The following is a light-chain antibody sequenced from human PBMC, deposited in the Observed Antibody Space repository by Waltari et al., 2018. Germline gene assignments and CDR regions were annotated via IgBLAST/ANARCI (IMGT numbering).Light chain of an antibody. J-gene: IGKJ1*01. CDR3: QQSYSTVWT. V-gene: IGKV1-39*01. Sequence: DIQLTQSPSSLSASVGDRVTITCRASQDVSTYVNWYQQRPGKAPKVLIFTASNLQIGVPRRFSGSGSGTDFTLTISGLQPEDFGIYYCQQSYSTVWTFGQSTRVEIK. CDR2: TAS. CDR1: QDVSTY.